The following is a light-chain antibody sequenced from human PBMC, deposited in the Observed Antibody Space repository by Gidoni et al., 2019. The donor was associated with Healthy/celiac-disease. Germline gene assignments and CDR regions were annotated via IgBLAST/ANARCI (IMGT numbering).Light chain of an antibody. J-gene: IGKJ4*01. CDR3: QQSYSTPL. CDR1: QSISSY. Sequence: DIQITQSPSSLSASVGDRVTITCRASQSISSYLNWYQQKPGKAPKLLIYAASSLQSGVPSRFSCSGSGTDFTLTISSLQPEDFATYYCQQSYSTPLFGGGTKVEIK. CDR2: AAS. V-gene: IGKV1-39*01.